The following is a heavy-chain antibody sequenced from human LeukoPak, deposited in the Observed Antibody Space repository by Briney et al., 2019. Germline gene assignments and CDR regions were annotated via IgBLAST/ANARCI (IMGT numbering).Heavy chain of an antibody. J-gene: IGHJ6*03. V-gene: IGHV3-21*01. CDR1: GFTFSSYS. CDR2: ISSSSSYI. D-gene: IGHD6-13*01. Sequence: GGSLRLSCAASGFTFSSYSMNWVRQAPGKGLEWVSSISSSSSYIYYADSVKGRFTISRDNAKNSLYLQVNSLRAEDTAVYYCARGSRVAIAAAGPTRYYYMDVWGKGTTVTVSS. CDR3: ARGSRVAIAAAGPTRYYYMDV.